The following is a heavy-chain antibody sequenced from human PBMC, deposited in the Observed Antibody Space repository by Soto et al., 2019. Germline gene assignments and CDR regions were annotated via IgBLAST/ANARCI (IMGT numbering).Heavy chain of an antibody. D-gene: IGHD5-12*01. J-gene: IGHJ4*02. Sequence: QVQLQVSGPGLVKPSETLSLTCTVSGDSSSAYSWSWVRQPPGKGLEWIGNIHYNGNTKYNPSLKSRVTMSVDTSKNQFSLRLISVTAADTAIYFCAREGNLGRWLQPLDFWGQGTLVTVSS. CDR3: AREGNLGRWLQPLDF. CDR2: IHYNGNT. V-gene: IGHV4-59*01. CDR1: GDSSSAYS.